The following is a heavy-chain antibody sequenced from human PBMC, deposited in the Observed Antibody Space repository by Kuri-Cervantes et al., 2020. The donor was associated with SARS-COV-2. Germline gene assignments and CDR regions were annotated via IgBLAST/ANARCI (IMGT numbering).Heavy chain of an antibody. V-gene: IGHV3-30*04. CDR1: DFAFTNYP. Sequence: GGSLRLSCTASDFAFTNYPMHWVRQAPGKGLEWVALISYDGRKINYSESVKGRFTISRDNSQSALYLQMDSLTPEDTALYYCARGLSPGGSHLDYWGQGTLVTVSS. CDR2: ISYDGRKI. CDR3: ARGLSPGGSHLDY. J-gene: IGHJ4*02. D-gene: IGHD3-16*01.